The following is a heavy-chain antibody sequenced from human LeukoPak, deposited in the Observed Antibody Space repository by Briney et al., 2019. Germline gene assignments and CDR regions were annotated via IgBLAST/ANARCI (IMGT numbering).Heavy chain of an antibody. V-gene: IGHV1-2*06. D-gene: IGHD2-2*01. Sequence: GASVKVSCKASGYTFTGYYMHWMRQAPRQGLEWMGRINPNSGGTKSAQKFQVRVTMTRDTSISTAYMELSRLRSDDTAVYYCARADCSSISCLNAFDIWGQGTMVTVSS. CDR1: GYTFTGYY. J-gene: IGHJ3*02. CDR3: ARADCSSISCLNAFDI. CDR2: INPNSGGT.